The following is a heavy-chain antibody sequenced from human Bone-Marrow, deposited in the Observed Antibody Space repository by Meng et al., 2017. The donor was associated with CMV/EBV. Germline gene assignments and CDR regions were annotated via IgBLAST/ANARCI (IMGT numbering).Heavy chain of an antibody. D-gene: IGHD2-2*01. CDR2: FDPEDGET. CDR3: ATVGEYPYYFDY. Sequence: QVQLVQSVAEVKKPWAPVKVSCKVSGYTLTELSMHWVRQAPGKGLEWMGGFDPEDGETIYAQKFQGRVTMTEDTSTDTAYMELSSLRSEDTAVYYCATVGEYPYYFDYWGQGTLVTVSS. CDR1: GYTLTELS. V-gene: IGHV1-24*01. J-gene: IGHJ4*02.